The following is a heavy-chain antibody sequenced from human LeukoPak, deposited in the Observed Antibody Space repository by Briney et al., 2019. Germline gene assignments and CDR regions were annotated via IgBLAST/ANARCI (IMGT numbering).Heavy chain of an antibody. CDR1: GFTFSSYG. Sequence: GGSLRLSCAASGFTFSSYGMHWARQAPGKGLEWVAFIRYDGSNKYYADSVKGRFTISRDNSKNTLYLQMNSLRAEDTAVYYCAKGVAVAGDLDYWGQGTLVTVSS. J-gene: IGHJ4*02. V-gene: IGHV3-30*02. CDR3: AKGVAVAGDLDY. D-gene: IGHD6-19*01. CDR2: IRYDGSNK.